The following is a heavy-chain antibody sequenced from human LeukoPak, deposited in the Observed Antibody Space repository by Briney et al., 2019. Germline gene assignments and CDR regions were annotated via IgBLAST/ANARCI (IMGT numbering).Heavy chain of an antibody. D-gene: IGHD4-23*01. V-gene: IGHV1-2*02. J-gene: IGHJ4*02. Sequence: ASVKVSCKTSEYTFTGYYLHWVRQAPGQGLEWMGWINPNSGGTDYAQKFQDRVTTTRDTSISTAYMELSRLRSDDTAVYYCARDGHGGNSFDYWGQGTLVTVSS. CDR1: EYTFTGYY. CDR3: ARDGHGGNSFDY. CDR2: INPNSGGT.